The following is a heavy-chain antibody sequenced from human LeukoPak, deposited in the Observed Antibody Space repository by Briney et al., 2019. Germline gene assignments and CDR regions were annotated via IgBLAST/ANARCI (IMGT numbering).Heavy chain of an antibody. V-gene: IGHV3-23*01. Sequence: PGGSLRLSCAASGFTFSSYAMSWVRQAPGKGLEWVSAISGSGGSTYYADSVKGRFTISRDNSKNTLYVQMNSLRAEDTAVYYCAKSPWKYSSGSYYFDYWGQGTLVTVSS. CDR2: ISGSGGST. CDR3: AKSPWKYSSGSYYFDY. CDR1: GFTFSSYA. D-gene: IGHD6-19*01. J-gene: IGHJ4*02.